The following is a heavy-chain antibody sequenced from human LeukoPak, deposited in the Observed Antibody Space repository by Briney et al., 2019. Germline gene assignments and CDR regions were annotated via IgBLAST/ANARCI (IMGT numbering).Heavy chain of an antibody. D-gene: IGHD3-10*01. Sequence: KPGESLKISCKGSGYSFTSYWIGWVRQMPGKGLEWMGIIYPGDSDTRYSPSFQGQVTISADKSISTAYLQWSSLKASDTAMYYCARLNMVRGVIISLGYWGQGTLVTVSS. CDR3: ARLNMVRGVIISLGY. CDR1: GYSFTSYW. V-gene: IGHV5-51*01. CDR2: IYPGDSDT. J-gene: IGHJ4*02.